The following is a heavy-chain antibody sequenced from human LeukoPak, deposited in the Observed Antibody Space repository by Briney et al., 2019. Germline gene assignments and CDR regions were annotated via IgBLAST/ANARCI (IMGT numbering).Heavy chain of an antibody. CDR3: ARDLGIYCASTSCPSDY. J-gene: IGHJ4*02. Sequence: ASVRVSCKTSGYRFTDYFMDWVRQAPGQGLEWMGWINPNSGGTNYAQKFQGRVTMTRDKSISTAYMELSRLRSDDTAVYSCARDLGIYCASTSCPSDYWGQGTLVTVSS. D-gene: IGHD2-2*01. V-gene: IGHV1-2*02. CDR1: GYRFTDYF. CDR2: INPNSGGT.